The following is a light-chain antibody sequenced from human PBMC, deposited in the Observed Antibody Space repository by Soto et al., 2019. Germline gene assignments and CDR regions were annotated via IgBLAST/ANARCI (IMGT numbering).Light chain of an antibody. Sequence: EIVLTQAPGTLSLSPGERANLSCRASQSVTSNYLAWYQQKPGQAPRLLIYGASSRATGIPDKFSGSGSGTDFTLTISRLEPEDFAVYYCQQYARSPITFGPGTKVDI. CDR3: QQYARSPIT. V-gene: IGKV3-20*01. J-gene: IGKJ3*01. CDR1: QSVTSNY. CDR2: GAS.